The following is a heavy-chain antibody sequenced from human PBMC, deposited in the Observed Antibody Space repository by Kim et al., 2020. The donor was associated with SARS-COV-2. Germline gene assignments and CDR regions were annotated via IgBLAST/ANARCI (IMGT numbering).Heavy chain of an antibody. J-gene: IGHJ3*02. D-gene: IGHD2-8*01. CDR1: GFTFYDYW. V-gene: IGHV3-7*01. CDR3: ARDTKPKDCTWGAFDI. CDR2: IRHDGREQ. Sequence: GGSLRLSCVASGFTFYDYWMTWVRQAPGKGLEWVANIRHDGREQQYADSVDGRFIVSRDNAKKSMYLQMNRLTVDDTAVYYCARDTKPKDCTWGAFDIWGRGTVVTVS.